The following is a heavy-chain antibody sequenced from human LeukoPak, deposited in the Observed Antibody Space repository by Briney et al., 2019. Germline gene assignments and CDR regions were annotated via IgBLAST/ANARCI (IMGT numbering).Heavy chain of an antibody. J-gene: IGHJ5*02. CDR1: GYTFAGYY. CDR2: INPNIGCT. V-gene: IGHV1-2*02. D-gene: IGHD4-23*01. CDR3: AREGIDYGGNSGEWFDP. Sequence: ASVNVSCKASGYTFAGYYMHWVRQAPGQGLEWIGWINPNIGCTNYPQKFQGRVTMNRETSISTAYMEMSRLRCDDTAVDYCAREGIDYGGNSGEWFDPWGQGTLVTVSS.